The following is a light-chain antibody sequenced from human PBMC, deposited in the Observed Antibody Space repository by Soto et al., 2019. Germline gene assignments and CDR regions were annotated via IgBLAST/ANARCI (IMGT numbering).Light chain of an antibody. J-gene: IGKJ1*01. V-gene: IGKV3-20*01. Sequence: EIVLAQSPGIVSLSPWESATLSCRASQSVGGSSLAWYQQRPGQAPRLLIYDTSKRATGIPDRFSGSGSGTDFTLTISRLEPEDFAVYYCQQYQNSPRTFGQGTKVDIK. CDR1: QSVGGSS. CDR2: DTS. CDR3: QQYQNSPRT.